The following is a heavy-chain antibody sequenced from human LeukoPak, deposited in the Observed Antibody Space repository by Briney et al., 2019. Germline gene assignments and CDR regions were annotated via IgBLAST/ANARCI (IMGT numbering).Heavy chain of an antibody. V-gene: IGHV4-39*01. J-gene: IGHJ5*02. D-gene: IGHD3-3*01. CDR3: ARRAPYDFWSGYYDNWFDP. Sequence: SETLSLTCTVSGGSIRSSSYYWGWIRQPPGKGLEWIGRIYYSGSTYYNPSLKSRANISVDTSKTQFSLKRSSVTAADTAVYYCARRAPYDFWSGYYDNWFDPWGQGTLVTVSS. CDR1: GGSIRSSSYY. CDR2: IYYSGST.